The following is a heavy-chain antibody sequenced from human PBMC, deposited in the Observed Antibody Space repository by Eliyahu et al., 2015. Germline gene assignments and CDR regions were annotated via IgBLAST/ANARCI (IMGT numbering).Heavy chain of an antibody. Sequence: QVQLQQWGAGLLKPSETLSLTCAVYGGSFSGYYWSWIRQPPGKGLEWIGEINHSGSTNYNPSLKSRVTISVDTSKNQFSLKLSSVTAADTAVYYCARAPIVVVPAAIRRSRGGFDYWGQGTLVTVSS. CDR1: GGSFSGYY. J-gene: IGHJ4*02. D-gene: IGHD2-2*01. CDR2: INHSGST. CDR3: ARAPIVVVPAAIRRSRGGFDY. V-gene: IGHV4-34*01.